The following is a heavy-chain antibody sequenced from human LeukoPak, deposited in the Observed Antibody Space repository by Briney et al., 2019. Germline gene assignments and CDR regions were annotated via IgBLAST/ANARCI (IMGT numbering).Heavy chain of an antibody. J-gene: IGHJ1*01. V-gene: IGHV5-51*01. CDR3: ASPGYYYDSSGAEDFQH. CDR2: IYPGDSDT. Sequence: GESLQISCKGSGYSFTSCWIGWVRQLPGKGLEWMGIIYPGDSDTRYSPSFQGQVTISADKSISTAYLQWSSLKASDTAMYYCASPGYYYDSSGAEDFQHWGQGTLVTVSS. D-gene: IGHD3-22*01. CDR1: GYSFTSCW.